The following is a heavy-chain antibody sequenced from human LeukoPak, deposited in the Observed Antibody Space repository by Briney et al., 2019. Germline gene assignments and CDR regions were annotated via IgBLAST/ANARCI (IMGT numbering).Heavy chain of an antibody. CDR1: GFTFSSYG. Sequence: GRSLRLSCAASGFTFSSYGMHWVRQAPGKGLEWVAVISYDGSNKYYADSVKGRFTISRDNSKNTLYLQMNSLRAEDTAVYYCAKDQDSYMVRGVIRGYYYYGMDVWGKGTTVTASS. D-gene: IGHD3-10*01. CDR2: ISYDGSNK. V-gene: IGHV3-30*18. CDR3: AKDQDSYMVRGVIRGYYYYGMDV. J-gene: IGHJ6*04.